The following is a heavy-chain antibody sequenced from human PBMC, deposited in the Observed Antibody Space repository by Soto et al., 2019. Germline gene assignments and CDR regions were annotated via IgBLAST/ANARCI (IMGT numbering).Heavy chain of an antibody. CDR1: GFTFSSYG. CDR2: ISYDGSNK. V-gene: IGHV3-30*18. Sequence: QVQLVESGGGVVQPGRSLRLSCAASGFTFSSYGMHWVRQAPGKGLEWVAVISYDGSNKYYADSVKGRFTISRDNSKNTLYLQMNSLRAEDTAVYYCAKDPPQRDIAAAGIEVEYFQHWGQGTLVTVSS. D-gene: IGHD6-13*01. CDR3: AKDPPQRDIAAAGIEVEYFQH. J-gene: IGHJ1*01.